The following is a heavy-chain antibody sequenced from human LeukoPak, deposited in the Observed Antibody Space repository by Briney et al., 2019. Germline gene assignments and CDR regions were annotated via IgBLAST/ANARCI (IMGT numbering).Heavy chain of an antibody. J-gene: IGHJ4*02. D-gene: IGHD1-26*01. V-gene: IGHV3-21*01. CDR1: GFTFSSYS. CDR2: ISSSSSYI. CDR3: ARDKIVGATHFDY. Sequence: KAGGSLRLSCAASGFTFSSYSMNWVRQAPGKGLEWVSSISSSSSYIYYADSVKGRFTISRDNAKNSLYLQMNSLRAEDTAVYYCARDKIVGATHFDYWGQGTLVTVSS.